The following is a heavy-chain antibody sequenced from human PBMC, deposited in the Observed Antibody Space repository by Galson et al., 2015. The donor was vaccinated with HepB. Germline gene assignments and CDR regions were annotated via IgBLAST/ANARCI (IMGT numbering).Heavy chain of an antibody. D-gene: IGHD2-2*01. V-gene: IGHV1-18*04. J-gene: IGHJ4*02. CDR1: GYIFIDYG. CDR3: ARGSSSPPAY. Sequence: SVKVSCKASGYIFIDYGVSWVRQAPGQGLEWVEWISPYNDHTQLSQKLQGRLTMNTDKSTNTAYMELRSLTSDDTAVYYCARGSSSPPAYWGQGTLVIVSS. CDR2: ISPYNDHT.